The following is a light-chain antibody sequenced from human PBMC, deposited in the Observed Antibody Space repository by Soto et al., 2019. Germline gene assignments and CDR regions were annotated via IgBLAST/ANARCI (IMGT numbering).Light chain of an antibody. CDR1: QTLSPN. CDR2: GSS. Sequence: DIVLTQSPGTLSLSPGERATLSCRASQTLSPNYLAWCQQKPGHPPRLLIYGSSKRATGIPARFSGSGSGTDFTLTISSLQSEDFAVYYCQQYNNWPPWTFGQGTKVDI. CDR3: QQYNNWPPWT. V-gene: IGKV3D-15*01. J-gene: IGKJ1*01.